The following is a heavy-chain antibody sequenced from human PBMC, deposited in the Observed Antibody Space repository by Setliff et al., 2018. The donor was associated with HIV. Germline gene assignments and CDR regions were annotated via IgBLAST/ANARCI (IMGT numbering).Heavy chain of an antibody. J-gene: IGHJ3*02. CDR1: GRSISSYY. CDR3: ARHMGRAYYDYAGGSYRRGDAFDI. CDR2: IYYSGSP. D-gene: IGHD3-16*02. V-gene: IGHV4-59*08. Sequence: SETLSLTCTVSGRSISSYYWSWIRQPPGKGLEWIGSIYYSGSPNYNPSLKSRFTISVDTSKNQFTLKLSSVTAADTAVYYCARHMGRAYYDYAGGSYRRGDAFDIWGLGTMVTVSS.